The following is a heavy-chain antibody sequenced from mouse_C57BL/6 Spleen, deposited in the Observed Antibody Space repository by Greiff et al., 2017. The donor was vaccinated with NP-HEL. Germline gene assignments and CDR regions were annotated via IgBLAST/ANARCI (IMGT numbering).Heavy chain of an antibody. CDR2: IDPSDSYT. CDR3: ARGASHWAMDY. V-gene: IGHV1-69*01. D-gene: IGHD4-1*01. CDR1: GYTFTSYW. J-gene: IGHJ4*01. Sequence: QVQLKQSGAELVMPGASVKLSCKASGYTFTSYWMHWVKQRPGQGLEWIGEIDPSDSYTNYNQKFKGKSTLTVDKSSSTAYMQLSSLTSEDSAVYYCARGASHWAMDYWGQGTSVTVAS.